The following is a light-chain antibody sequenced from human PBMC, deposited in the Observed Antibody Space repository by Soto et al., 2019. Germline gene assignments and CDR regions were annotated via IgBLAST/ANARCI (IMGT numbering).Light chain of an antibody. V-gene: IGKV3-15*01. CDR1: QSVSSN. Sequence: EMVMTQSPATLSVSPGERATSSCRASQSVSSNLAWYQEKPGQAPRLLIYGASARATGIPAGFSGSGSGTEFTLTISSLQSEDFAVYYCQQYNNWPWTFGQVTKV. J-gene: IGKJ1*01. CDR2: GAS. CDR3: QQYNNWPWT.